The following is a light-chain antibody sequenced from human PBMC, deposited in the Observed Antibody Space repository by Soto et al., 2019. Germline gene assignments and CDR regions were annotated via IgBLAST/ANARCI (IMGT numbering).Light chain of an antibody. CDR2: DAS. CDR3: QQRSGWPPAWT. CDR1: QSVSTY. Sequence: EVVLTQSPATLSLSPGERATLSCRASQSVSTYLAWYQQKPGQAPRLLIYDASNRATGIPARFSGSGSGTDFTLTISSLEPEDFAVYYCQQRSGWPPAWTFGQGTKVEI. J-gene: IGKJ1*01. V-gene: IGKV3-11*01.